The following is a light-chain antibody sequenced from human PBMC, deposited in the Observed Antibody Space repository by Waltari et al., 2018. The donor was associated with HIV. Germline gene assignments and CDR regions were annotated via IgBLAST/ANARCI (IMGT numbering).Light chain of an antibody. CDR1: SDDIGLYNF. CDR3: TSFATSDTLL. V-gene: IGLV2-14*03. Sequence: QSALTQPASVSGSPGQSITISCTGPSDDIGLYNFVSWYQKHPDKAPQLIIYGNTNRPAGDSFRLACSKSDNTASLTISGLQAEDEADYYCTSFATSDTLLFGGGTKLTVL. CDR2: GNT. J-gene: IGLJ2*01.